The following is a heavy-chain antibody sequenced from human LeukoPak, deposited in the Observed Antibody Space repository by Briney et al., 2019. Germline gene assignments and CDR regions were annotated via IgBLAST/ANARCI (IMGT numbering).Heavy chain of an antibody. V-gene: IGHV3-33*05. CDR2: ISYDGSNE. Sequence: GGSLRLSCAASGFTFSSYGMHWVRQAPGKGLEWVAVISYDGSNEYYADSVKGRFTISRDNATNSLYLQMNSLRAEDTAVYYCARAMHSWGQGTLVTVSS. CDR3: ARAMHS. CDR1: GFTFSSYG. J-gene: IGHJ4*02.